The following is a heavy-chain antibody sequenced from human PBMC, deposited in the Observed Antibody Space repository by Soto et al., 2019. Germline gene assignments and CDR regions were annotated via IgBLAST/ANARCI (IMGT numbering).Heavy chain of an antibody. CDR2: IYHSEST. V-gene: IGHV4-4*02. J-gene: IGHJ4*02. D-gene: IGHD3-10*01. Sequence: QVQLQESGPGLVKPSGTLSLTCAVSGGSISSSNWWSWVRQPPGKGLEWIGEIYHSESTNYNPSLKRRVTISVDKSKNQFSLKLSSVTAADTAVYYCARIHYYGSGSYYTFDYWGQGTLVTVSS. CDR3: ARIHYYGSGSYYTFDY. CDR1: GGSISSSNW.